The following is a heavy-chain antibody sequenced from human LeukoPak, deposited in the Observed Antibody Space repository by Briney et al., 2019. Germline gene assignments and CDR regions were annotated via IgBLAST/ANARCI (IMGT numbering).Heavy chain of an antibody. CDR2: ISGNGGST. J-gene: IGHJ4*02. Sequence: GGSLTLSSADSRYSFSRHGMRWVRQAPGKGLEWVSAISGNGGSTYYADSVKGRFTISRNNTNNTLYMQMNSLIAEDAAVDYGAEDGAWGGGAASDYSGQRTVVTVS. V-gene: IGHV3-23*01. CDR1: RYSFSRHG. CDR3: AEDGAWGGGAASDY. D-gene: IGHD3-16*01.